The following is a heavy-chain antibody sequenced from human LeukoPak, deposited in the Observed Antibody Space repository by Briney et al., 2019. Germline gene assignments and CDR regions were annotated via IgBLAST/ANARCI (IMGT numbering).Heavy chain of an antibody. Sequence: SQTLSLTCAISGDSFSSNSAAWNWLRQSPSRGLEWLGRTYYRSKWYNDYAVSVKSRITINPDTSKNQFSLQLNSVTPEDTAVYYCARDPSRIAAAATYFDYWGQGTLVTVSS. J-gene: IGHJ4*02. CDR3: ARDPSRIAAAATYFDY. V-gene: IGHV6-1*01. CDR1: GDSFSSNSAA. CDR2: TYYRSKWYN. D-gene: IGHD6-13*01.